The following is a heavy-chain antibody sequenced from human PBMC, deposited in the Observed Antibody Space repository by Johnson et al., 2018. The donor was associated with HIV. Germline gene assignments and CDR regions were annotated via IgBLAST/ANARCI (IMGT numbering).Heavy chain of an antibody. CDR2: ISWNSGSI. Sequence: VQLVESGGGLVQPGRSLRLSCAASGFTFDDYAMHWVRQAPGKGLEWVSGISWNSGSIGYADSVKGRFTISRDNAKNSLYLQMNSLRAEDTALYYCAKDLRIAVAGVAFGVLNSETFDIWGQGTMVTVSS. J-gene: IGHJ3*02. CDR3: AKDLRIAVAGVAFGVLNSETFDI. D-gene: IGHD6-19*01. CDR1: GFTFDDYA. V-gene: IGHV3-9*01.